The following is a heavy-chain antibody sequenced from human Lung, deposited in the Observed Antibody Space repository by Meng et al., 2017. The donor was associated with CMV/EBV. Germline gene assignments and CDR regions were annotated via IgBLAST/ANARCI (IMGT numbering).Heavy chain of an antibody. D-gene: IGHD6-6*01. CDR1: GFSRSNARMG. V-gene: IGHV2-26*01. Sequence: GPMLVXPTQTLTLTCTVPGFSRSNARMGVSWIRQPPWNALEWLADIFSNDEKSYKTSLQSRLAISKDTSKSQMFRMMTSMDPLETGTYYCARTGDIVGRPLDYWGQGXLVTVSS. CDR2: IFSNDEK. CDR3: ARTGDIVGRPLDY. J-gene: IGHJ4*02.